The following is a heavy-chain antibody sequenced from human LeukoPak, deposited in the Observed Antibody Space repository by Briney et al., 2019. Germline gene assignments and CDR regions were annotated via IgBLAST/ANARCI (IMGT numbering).Heavy chain of an antibody. CDR1: GGTFSSYA. CDR2: IIPIFGTA. V-gene: IGHV1-69*13. D-gene: IGHD3-22*01. CDR3: ARDIYYDSSGYYFD. Sequence: SVKVSCKASGGTFSSYAISWVRQAPGQGLEWMGGIIPIFGTANYAQTFQGRVTITADESTSTAYMELSSLRSEDTAVYYCARDIYYDSSGYYFDWGQGTLVTVSS. J-gene: IGHJ4*02.